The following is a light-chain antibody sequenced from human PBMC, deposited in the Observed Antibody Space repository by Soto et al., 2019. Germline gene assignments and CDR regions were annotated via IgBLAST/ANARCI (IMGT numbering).Light chain of an antibody. V-gene: IGKV3-15*01. CDR3: QKYNNWPRT. Sequence: IVMTQSPATLSLSPGERATLSSRASRSVTSKVAWFQQTPGQAPRLLIFGASTRASGVPARFSGSGSGTEFTLNISSLQSEDFAVYYCQKYNNWPRTFGQGTKVDI. CDR1: RSVTSK. CDR2: GAS. J-gene: IGKJ1*01.